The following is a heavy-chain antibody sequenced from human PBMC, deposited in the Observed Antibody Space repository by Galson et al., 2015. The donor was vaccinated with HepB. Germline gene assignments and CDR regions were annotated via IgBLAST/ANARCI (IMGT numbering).Heavy chain of an antibody. CDR3: RSWWLAGPYYYYMDV. CDR2: ITSSSNNL. V-gene: IGHV3-21*01. CDR1: GFTFSTYS. Sequence: SLRLSCAASGFTFSTYSMNWVRQAPGKGLEWVSSITSSSNNLYYADSVKGRFTISRDNAKNSLYLQMNSLRAEDTAVYYCRSWWLAGPYYYYMDVWGKGTTVTVSS. D-gene: IGHD6-19*01. J-gene: IGHJ6*03.